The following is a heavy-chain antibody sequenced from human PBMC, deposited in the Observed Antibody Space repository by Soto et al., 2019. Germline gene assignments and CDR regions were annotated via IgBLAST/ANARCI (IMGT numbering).Heavy chain of an antibody. D-gene: IGHD3-10*01. CDR2: MNPNSGNT. CDR3: AGVDYYGSGSYPPNAFDI. CDR1: GYTFTSYD. V-gene: IGHV1-8*01. J-gene: IGHJ3*02. Sequence: ASVKVSCKASGYTFTSYDINWVRQATGQGLEWMGWMNPNSGNTGYAQKFQGRVTMTEDTSTDTAYMELSSLRSEDTAVYYCAGVDYYGSGSYPPNAFDIWGQGTMVTVSS.